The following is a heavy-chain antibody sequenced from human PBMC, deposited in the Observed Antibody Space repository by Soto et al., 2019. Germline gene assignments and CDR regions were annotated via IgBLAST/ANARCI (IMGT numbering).Heavy chain of an antibody. CDR2: AYYRSKWFD. D-gene: IGHD2-15*01. J-gene: IGHJ6*01. V-gene: IGHV6-1*01. CDR3: ARVRYCRGGSCYYGMDV. CDR1: GDSFSSDSAA. Sequence: SQTLSLTCAISGDSFSSDSAAWNWIRQSPSRGLEWLGRAYYRSKWFDDYAVSVKSRITITPDTSRNQLSLQLNSVTPEDTAVYYCARVRYCRGGSCYYGMDVWGQGTTVTVSS.